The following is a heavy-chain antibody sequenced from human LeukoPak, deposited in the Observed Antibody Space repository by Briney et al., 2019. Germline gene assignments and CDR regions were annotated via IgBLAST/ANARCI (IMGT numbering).Heavy chain of an antibody. Sequence: PSETLSLTCAVYGGSFSGYYWSWIRQPPGKGLEWIGEINHSGSTNYNPSLKSRVTISVDTSKNQFSLKLSSVTAADTAVYYCAREGDYRRGDYWGQGTLVTVSS. J-gene: IGHJ4*02. CDR2: INHSGST. V-gene: IGHV4-34*01. CDR3: AREGDYRRGDY. CDR1: GGSFSGYY. D-gene: IGHD4-17*01.